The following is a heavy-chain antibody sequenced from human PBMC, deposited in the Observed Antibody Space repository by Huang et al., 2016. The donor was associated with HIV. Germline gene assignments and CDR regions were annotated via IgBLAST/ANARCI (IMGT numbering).Heavy chain of an antibody. V-gene: IGHV1-69*10. CDR3: ASGTFYQLWTAYYAGWHYNMDV. J-gene: IGHJ6*04. Sequence: QVHLVQSGAEVKKPGSSVQVSCRASGGSFGSYGFSWVRQAPGQGLEWMGGISPALNIANYSQKLKGRGTISARASATTVYMELTSLTTEDTAIYYCASGTFYQLWTAYYAGWHYNMDVWGEGTTITVSS. CDR2: ISPALNIA. D-gene: IGHD3-9*01. CDR1: GGSFGSYG.